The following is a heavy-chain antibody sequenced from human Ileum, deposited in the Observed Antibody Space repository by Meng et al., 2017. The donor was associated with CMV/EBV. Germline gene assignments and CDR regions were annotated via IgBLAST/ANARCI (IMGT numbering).Heavy chain of an antibody. V-gene: IGHV1-69*10. CDR1: GDFFNDYA. CDR3: ARGHNFGFEY. D-gene: IGHD1-1*01. J-gene: IGHJ4*02. Sequence: QAQLVQSGAEVKKPGSSVKVSCKTSGDFFNDYAISWVRQAPGQGLEWLGGIIPSLGIQNYGRKFQGRVKISADKSTTTVYMELSGLRTDDTATYYCARGHNFGFEYWGQGTLVTVSS. CDR2: IIPSLGIQ.